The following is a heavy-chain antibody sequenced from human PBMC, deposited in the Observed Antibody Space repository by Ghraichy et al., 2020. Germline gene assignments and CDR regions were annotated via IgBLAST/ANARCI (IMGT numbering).Heavy chain of an antibody. Sequence: GGSLRLSCAASGFIFSSYTMYWVRQAPGKGLEWVSSISSTSSYIYYADSVKGRFTISRDNANNSVFLEMSSLRVDDTAVYYCARDVRWNYIYNWFDPWGQGTLVTVSS. CDR1: GFIFSSYT. V-gene: IGHV3-21*01. J-gene: IGHJ5*02. CDR3: ARDVRWNYIYNWFDP. D-gene: IGHD1-7*01. CDR2: ISSTSSYI.